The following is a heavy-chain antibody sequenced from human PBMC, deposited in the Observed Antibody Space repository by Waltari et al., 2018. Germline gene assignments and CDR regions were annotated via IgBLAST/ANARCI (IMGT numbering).Heavy chain of an antibody. CDR2: IRQDGSDK. V-gene: IGHV3-7*01. CDR1: GFTFSSYW. CDR3: ARENYFDY. J-gene: IGHJ4*02. Sequence: EVQLVESGGGLVQPGGSLRLSCAASGFTFSSYWMGWVRQAPGKGLEWVANIRQDGSDKNYVDSVKGRFTVSRDNAKNSLYLQMNSLRAEDTAIYYCARENYFDYWGQGILVTVTS.